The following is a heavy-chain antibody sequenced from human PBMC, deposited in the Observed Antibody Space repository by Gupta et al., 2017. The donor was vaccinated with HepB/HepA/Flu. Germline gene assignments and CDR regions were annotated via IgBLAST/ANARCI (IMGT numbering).Heavy chain of an antibody. D-gene: IGHD2/OR15-2a*01. J-gene: IGHJ3*02. Sequence: EVQLVESGGGLVQPGGSLRLSCAASEFTFSSTWMHRVRQAPGKGLEWVANIKQDGNEKKYVDSVKGRFTISRDNAKDSLYLQMDSLRAEDTAVYYCARGSGSTTRALDIWGQGTMVTVSS. CDR2: IKQDGNEK. V-gene: IGHV3-7*01. CDR3: ARGSGSTTRALDI. CDR1: EFTFSSTW.